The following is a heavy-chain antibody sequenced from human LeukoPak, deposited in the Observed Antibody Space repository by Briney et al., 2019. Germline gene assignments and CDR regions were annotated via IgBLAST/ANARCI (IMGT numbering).Heavy chain of an antibody. CDR2: MNPNSGNT. D-gene: IGHD5-12*01. Sequence: ASVKVSCKASGYTFTSYDINWVRQATGQGLEWMGWMNPNSGNTGYAQKFQGRVTMTRNTSISTAYMELSSLRSEDTAVYHCARANSGYDCGFRVNWFDPWGQGTLVTVSS. J-gene: IGHJ5*02. CDR3: ARANSGYDCGFRVNWFDP. V-gene: IGHV1-8*01. CDR1: GYTFTSYD.